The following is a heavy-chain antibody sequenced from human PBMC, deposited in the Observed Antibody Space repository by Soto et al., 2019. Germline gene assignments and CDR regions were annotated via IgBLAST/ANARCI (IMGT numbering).Heavy chain of an antibody. Sequence: QVQLVQSGAEVKKPGASVKVSCKASGYIFTSYGISWVRQAPGQGLDWMGWISTYNGNTNYAQKVQGRVTLTTARSTRTAYMELRSMSCNATAVYYCARTAHGYSDVYAHYCGRGTLLTVSS. CDR2: ISTYNGNT. CDR1: GYIFTSYG. CDR3: ARTAHGYSDVYAHY. V-gene: IGHV1-18*01. J-gene: IGHJ4*02. D-gene: IGHD5-18*01.